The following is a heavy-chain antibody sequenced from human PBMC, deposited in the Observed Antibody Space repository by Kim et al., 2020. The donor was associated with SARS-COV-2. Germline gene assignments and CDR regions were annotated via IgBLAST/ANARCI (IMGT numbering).Heavy chain of an antibody. CDR2: IYYSGST. Sequence: SETLSLTCTVSGGSISSYYWSWIRQPPGKGLEWIGYIYYSGSTNYNPSLKSRVTISVDTSKNQFSLKLSSVTAADTAVYYCARGLLSNYDFWSGAGDYYGMDVWGQGTTVTVSS. CDR1: GGSISSYY. D-gene: IGHD3-3*01. CDR3: ARGLLSNYDFWSGAGDYYGMDV. J-gene: IGHJ6*02. V-gene: IGHV4-59*13.